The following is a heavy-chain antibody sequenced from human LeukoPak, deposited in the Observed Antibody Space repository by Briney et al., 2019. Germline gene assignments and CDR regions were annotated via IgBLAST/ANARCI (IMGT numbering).Heavy chain of an antibody. CDR3: ARDPERVATILPYFDY. CDR2: INPSGGST. Sequence: ASAKVSCKASGYTFTSYYMHWVRQAPGQGLEWMGIINPSGGSTSYAQKFQGRVTMTRDMSTSTVYMELSSLRSEDTAVYYCARDPERVATILPYFDYWGQGTLVTVSS. V-gene: IGHV1-46*01. CDR1: GYTFTSYY. J-gene: IGHJ4*02. D-gene: IGHD5-12*01.